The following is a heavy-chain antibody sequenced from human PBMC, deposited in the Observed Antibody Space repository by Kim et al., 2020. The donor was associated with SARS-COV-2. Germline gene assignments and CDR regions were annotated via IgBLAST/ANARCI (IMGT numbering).Heavy chain of an antibody. D-gene: IGHD6-6*01. J-gene: IGHJ4*02. Sequence: VKGRFTISRDNSKNTLYLQMNSLRAEDTAVYYCARGEYSSSSGAYYFDYWGQGTLVTVSS. V-gene: IGHV3-53*01. CDR3: ARGEYSSSSGAYYFDY.